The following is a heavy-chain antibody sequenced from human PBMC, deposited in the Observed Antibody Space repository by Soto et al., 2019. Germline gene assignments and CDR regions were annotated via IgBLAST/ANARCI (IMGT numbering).Heavy chain of an antibody. V-gene: IGHV1-69*13. Sequence: GASVKVSCKASGGTFSSYAISWVRQAPGQGLEWMGGIIPIFGTANYAQKFQGRVTITADESTSTAYMELSSLRSEDTAVYYCARGVVVVAATSYFQHWGQGTLVTVS. CDR3: ARGVVVVAATSYFQH. CDR2: IIPIFGTA. J-gene: IGHJ1*01. CDR1: GGTFSSYA. D-gene: IGHD2-15*01.